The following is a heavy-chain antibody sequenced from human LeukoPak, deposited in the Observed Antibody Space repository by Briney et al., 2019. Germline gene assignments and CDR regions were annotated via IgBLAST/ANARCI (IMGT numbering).Heavy chain of an antibody. J-gene: IGHJ5*02. D-gene: IGHD3-10*02. Sequence: PETLWLTCTVSGGSISSNYWSWIRQPPGKGLEWITYSSYTGSTNYNPSLKSRVTISVDTSKNQFSLRLRSVTAADTAVYYCARFIPSSGIDPWGQGTLVTVSS. CDR2: SSYTGST. CDR3: ARFIPSSGIDP. V-gene: IGHV4-59*01. CDR1: GGSISSNY.